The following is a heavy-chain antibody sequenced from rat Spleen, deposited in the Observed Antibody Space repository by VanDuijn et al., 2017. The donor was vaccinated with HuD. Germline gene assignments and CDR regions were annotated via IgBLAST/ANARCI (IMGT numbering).Heavy chain of an antibody. CDR3: ATTYFGYGYFDY. Sequence: QLQESGPGLVKPSQSLSLTCSVTVYSITSSYRWNWIRKFPGNKLEWMGNINSAGSSNYNPSLKSRISITRDTSKNKFFLQVNSVTTEDTATYYCATTYFGYGYFDYWCQGVMVTVSS. CDR2: INSAGSS. D-gene: IGHD1-7*01. V-gene: IGHV3-3*01. CDR1: VYSITSSYR. J-gene: IGHJ2*01.